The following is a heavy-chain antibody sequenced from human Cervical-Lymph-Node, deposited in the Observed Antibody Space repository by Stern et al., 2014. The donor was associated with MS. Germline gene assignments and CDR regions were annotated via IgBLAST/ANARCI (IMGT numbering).Heavy chain of an antibody. CDR1: GYTFTSYY. J-gene: IGHJ6*02. Sequence: QLVQSGAEVKKPGASVKVSCKASGYTFTSYYMHWVRQAPGQGLACLGIINPSGGSTSHAQKFQGRVTMTRDTSTSTVYMELSSLRSEDTAVYYCAREVAGHRLGMMDVWGQGTTVTVSS. V-gene: IGHV1-46*01. CDR2: INPSGGST. CDR3: AREVAGHRLGMMDV. D-gene: IGHD6-19*01.